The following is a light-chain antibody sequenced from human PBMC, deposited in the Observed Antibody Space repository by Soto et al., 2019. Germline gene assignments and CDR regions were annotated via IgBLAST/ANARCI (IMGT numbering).Light chain of an antibody. V-gene: IGLV2-14*01. CDR2: EVS. CDR3: SSYTSSSTSHVV. CDR1: SSDVGGYNY. Sequence: QSALTQPASVSGSPGQSITISSTGTSSDVGGYNYVSWYQQHPGKAPKLMIYEVSNRPSGVSNRFSGSKSGNTASLTISGLQAEDEADYYCSSYTSSSTSHVVFGGGTKVTVL. J-gene: IGLJ2*01.